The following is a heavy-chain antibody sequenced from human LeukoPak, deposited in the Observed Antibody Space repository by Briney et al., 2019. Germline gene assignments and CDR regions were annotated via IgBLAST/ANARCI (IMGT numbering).Heavy chain of an antibody. CDR3: AREGRFTMTADY. Sequence: QAGGSLRLSCAASGFTFSNYWMSWVRQAPGKGLEWVANIKQDGSEKYYVDSVKGRFTISRDNAKNSLYLEIISLRAEDTAVYYCAREGRFTMTADYWGQGTLVTVSS. CDR1: GFTFSNYW. D-gene: IGHD3-3*01. V-gene: IGHV3-7*05. CDR2: IKQDGSEK. J-gene: IGHJ4*02.